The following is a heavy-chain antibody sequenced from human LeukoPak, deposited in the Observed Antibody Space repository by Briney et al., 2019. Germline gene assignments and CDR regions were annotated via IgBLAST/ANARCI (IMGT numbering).Heavy chain of an antibody. Sequence: GGALRLSCAASGFTFSSYDMHWVRQATGKGLEWVSAIGPAGDTYYPGSVKGRFTISRENAKNSMHLQMNSLGAGDTAVYYCARAVSSGWYGDWGQGRLVTDCS. CDR3: ARAVSSGWYGD. V-gene: IGHV3-13*01. J-gene: IGHJ4*02. CDR2: IGPAGDT. CDR1: GFTFSSYD. D-gene: IGHD6-19*01.